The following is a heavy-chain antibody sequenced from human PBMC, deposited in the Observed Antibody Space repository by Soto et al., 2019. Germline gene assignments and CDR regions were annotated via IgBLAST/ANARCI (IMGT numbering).Heavy chain of an antibody. CDR1: GYTFTSYG. V-gene: IGHV1-18*01. Sequence: ASVKVSCKASGYTFTSYGISWVRQAPGQGLEWMGWISAYSGNTNYAQKLQGRVTMTTDTSTSTAYMELRSLRSDDTAVYYCARDLSLEWLLSYFDYWGQGTLVTV. CDR2: ISAYSGNT. CDR3: ARDLSLEWLLSYFDY. D-gene: IGHD3-3*01. J-gene: IGHJ4*02.